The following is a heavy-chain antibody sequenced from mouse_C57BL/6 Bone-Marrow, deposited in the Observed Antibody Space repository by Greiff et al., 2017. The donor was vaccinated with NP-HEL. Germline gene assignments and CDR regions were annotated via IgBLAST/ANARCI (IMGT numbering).Heavy chain of an antibody. CDR2: IRSKSNNYAT. CDR3: VRQGYYGSSYVDWYFDV. V-gene: IGHV10-1*01. J-gene: IGHJ1*03. D-gene: IGHD1-1*01. CDR1: GFSFNTYA. Sequence: DVMLVESGGGLVQPKGSLKLSCAASGFSFNTYAMNWVRQAPGKGLEWVARIRSKSNNYATYYADSVKDRFTISRDDSESMLYLQMNNLKTEDTAMYYCVRQGYYGSSYVDWYFDVWGTGTTVTVSS.